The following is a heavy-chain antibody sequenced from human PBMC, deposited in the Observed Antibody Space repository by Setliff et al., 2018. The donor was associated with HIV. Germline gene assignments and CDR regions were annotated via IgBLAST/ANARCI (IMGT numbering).Heavy chain of an antibody. J-gene: IGHJ3*01. Sequence: SETLSLTCTVSGGSISSHYWSWIRQPAGKGLEWIGRIYPTGSSNYNPSLKSRVTMSVDTSRNQFSLTLKSVTAADTAVYYCARVQMAYAAFDVWGQGTMVTVSS. CDR3: ARVQMAYAAFDV. CDR1: GGSISSHY. V-gene: IGHV4-4*07. D-gene: IGHD4-17*01. CDR2: IYPTGSS.